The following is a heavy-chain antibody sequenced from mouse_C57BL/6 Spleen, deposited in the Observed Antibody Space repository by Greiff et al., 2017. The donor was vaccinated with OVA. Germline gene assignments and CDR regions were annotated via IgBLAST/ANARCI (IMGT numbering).Heavy chain of an antibody. V-gene: IGHV1-76*01. CDR3: AREGSSSYYFDY. J-gene: IGHJ2*01. Sequence: QVQLQQSGAELVRPGASVKLSCKASGYTFTDYYINWVKQRPGQGLEWIARIYPGSGNTYYNEKFKGKATLTAEKSSSTAYMQLSSLTSEDSAVYFCAREGSSSYYFDYWGQGTTLTVSS. D-gene: IGHD1-1*01. CDR2: IYPGSGNT. CDR1: GYTFTDYY.